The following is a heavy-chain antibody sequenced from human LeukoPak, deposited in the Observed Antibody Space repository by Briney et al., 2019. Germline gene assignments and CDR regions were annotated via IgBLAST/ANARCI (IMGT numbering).Heavy chain of an antibody. CDR1: GFTFSSYE. CDR3: ARGLQSYFDY. D-gene: IGHD4-11*01. CDR2: IRYDGSHK. V-gene: IGHV3-30*02. Sequence: GGSLRLSCAASGFTFSSYEMNWVRQAPGKGLEWVAFIRYDGSHKYYADSVKGRFTISRDNSKNTLYLQMNSLRAEDTAVYYCARGLQSYFDYWGQGTLVTVSS. J-gene: IGHJ4*02.